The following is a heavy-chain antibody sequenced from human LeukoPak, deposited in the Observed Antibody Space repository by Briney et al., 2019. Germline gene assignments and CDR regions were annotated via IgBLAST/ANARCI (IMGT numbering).Heavy chain of an antibody. CDR1: GFTFSNAW. J-gene: IGHJ4*02. CDR2: IKSRTDGGTT. V-gene: IGHV3-15*01. D-gene: IGHD1-26*01. CDR3: HGEGSYPPDFDY. Sequence: PRGSLRLSCAASGFTFSNAWMSWVRQAPGKGLEWVGRIKSRTDGGTTDYAAPVKGRFTISRDDSKNTLYLQMNSLKTEDTAVYYCHGEGSYPPDFDYWGQGTLVIVSS.